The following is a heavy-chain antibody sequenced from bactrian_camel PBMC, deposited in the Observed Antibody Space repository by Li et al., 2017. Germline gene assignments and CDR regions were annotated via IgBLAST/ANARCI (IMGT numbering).Heavy chain of an antibody. J-gene: IGHJ6*01. CDR1: GDTFLNSC. Sequence: HVQLVESGGGSVQAGGSLTLSCIGSGDTFLNSCMGWFRQAPGKKREAVAITYTGDGRTSYADSVKGRFTISQDHAKNTAYLQMNSLKPEDTAMYYCAAIFSNDYAPATLDPERWRFGFWGQGTQVTVS. V-gene: IGHV3S54*01. D-gene: IGHD4*01. CDR3: AAIFSNDYAPATLDPERWRFGF. CDR2: TYTGDGRT.